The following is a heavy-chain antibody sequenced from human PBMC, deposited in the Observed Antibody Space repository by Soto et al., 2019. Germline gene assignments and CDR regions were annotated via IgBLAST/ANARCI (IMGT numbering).Heavy chain of an antibody. V-gene: IGHV1-69*06. CDR1: GGTFSSYA. CDR3: AREPGIAAAGWFDP. J-gene: IGHJ5*02. Sequence: ASVKVSCKASGGTFSSYAISWVRQAPGQGLEWMGGIIPIFGTADYAQKFQGRVTITADKSTSTAYMELSSLRSEDTAVYYCAREPGIAAAGWFDPWGQGTLVTVSS. D-gene: IGHD6-13*01. CDR2: IIPIFGTA.